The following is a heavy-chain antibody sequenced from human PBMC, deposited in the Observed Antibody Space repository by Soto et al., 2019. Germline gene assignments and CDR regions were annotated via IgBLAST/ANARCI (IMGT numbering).Heavy chain of an antibody. V-gene: IGHV3-48*01. CDR3: TGGGAYNYFSFGS. D-gene: IGHD7-27*01. CDR1: GFTFRSYS. J-gene: IGHJ5*02. CDR2: ISPTSGTI. Sequence: EVRLVESGGGLVQPGGSLRLSCAASGFTFRSYSMNWVRQAPGKGLEWVSYISPTSGTIHYADSVKGRFTISRDNGKNSLYLQMDSLRGEDTAVYFCTGGGAYNYFSFGSWGRGTLVIVSS.